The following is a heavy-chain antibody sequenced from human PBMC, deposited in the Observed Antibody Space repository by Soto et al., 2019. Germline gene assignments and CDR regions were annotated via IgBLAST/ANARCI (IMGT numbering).Heavy chain of an antibody. J-gene: IGHJ5*02. CDR1: GFSLSTSGVG. CDR2: IYWDDDK. V-gene: IGHV2-5*02. CDR3: AHRRSPGPWGSGWSWFDP. Sequence: SGPTLVNPTQTLTLTCTFSGFSLSTSGVGVGWIRQPPGKALEWLALIYWDDDKRYSPSLKSRLTITKDTSKNQVVLTMTNMDPVDTATYYCAHRRSPGPWGSGWSWFDPWGQGTLVTVSS. D-gene: IGHD3-16*01.